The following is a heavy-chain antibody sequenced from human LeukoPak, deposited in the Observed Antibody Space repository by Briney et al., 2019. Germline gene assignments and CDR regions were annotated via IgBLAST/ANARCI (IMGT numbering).Heavy chain of an antibody. J-gene: IGHJ4*02. CDR2: INSDGSST. CDR3: ARGIVGVNTFL. D-gene: IGHD1-26*01. CDR1: GFTFSSYW. Sequence: GYLRLSCAASGFTFSSYWMDWVRQGPGKGLMWVSRINSDGSSTSYADSVKGRITISRDNAKNTLYLQMNSLRAEYTAVYYCARGIVGVNTFLWGQATLVTVPS. V-gene: IGHV3-74*01.